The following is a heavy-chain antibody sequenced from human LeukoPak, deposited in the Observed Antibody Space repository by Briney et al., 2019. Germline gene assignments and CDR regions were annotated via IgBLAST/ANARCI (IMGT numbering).Heavy chain of an antibody. D-gene: IGHD6-13*01. V-gene: IGHV1-8*01. Sequence: GASVKVSCKASGYTFTSYVINWVRQATGQGLEWMGWMNPNSGNTGYAQKFQGRVTMTRNTSISIAYMELSSLRSEDTAVYYCASRNAAARTWYFDLWGRGTLVTVSS. CDR3: ASRNAAARTWYFDL. J-gene: IGHJ2*01. CDR1: GYTFTSYV. CDR2: MNPNSGNT.